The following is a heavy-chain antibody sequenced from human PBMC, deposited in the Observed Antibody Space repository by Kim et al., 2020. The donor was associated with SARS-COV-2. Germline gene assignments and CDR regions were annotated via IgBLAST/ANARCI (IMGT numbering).Heavy chain of an antibody. Sequence: PSLKRRLTISVDTAKSQFSLKLSSVTAADTAVYYCARGGGYSYGALDYWGQGTLVTVSS. V-gene: IGHV4-34*01. J-gene: IGHJ4*02. D-gene: IGHD5-18*01. CDR3: ARGGGYSYGALDY.